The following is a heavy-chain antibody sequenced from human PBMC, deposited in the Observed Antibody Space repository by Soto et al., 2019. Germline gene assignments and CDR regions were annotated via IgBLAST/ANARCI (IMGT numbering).Heavy chain of an antibody. Sequence: GDSVQASSKAPGYHFSDYYIHWVRQAPGQGHEWLGWVSPKSGGTNYAQKFKGRVTMTRDTSSNTVYMDLSGLKSDDTAVFYCARETSGGSTVNGFDPWG. D-gene: IGHD2-15*01. V-gene: IGHV1-2*02. J-gene: IGHJ5*02. CDR1: GYHFSDYY. CDR3: ARETSGGSTVNGFDP. CDR2: VSPKSGGT.